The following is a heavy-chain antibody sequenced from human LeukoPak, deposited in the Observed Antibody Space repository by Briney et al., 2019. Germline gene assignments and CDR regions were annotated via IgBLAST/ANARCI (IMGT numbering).Heavy chain of an antibody. V-gene: IGHV4-59*01. CDR3: ARRAFWSGYFDN. J-gene: IGHJ4*02. CDR2: IYYSGST. D-gene: IGHD3-3*01. Sequence: SETLSLTCTVSGGSISSYYWSWIRQPPGKGLEWIGYIYYSGSTNYNPSLKSRVTISVDTSKNQFSLKLSSVTAADTAVYYCARRAFWSGYFDNWGQGTLVTVSS. CDR1: GGSISSYY.